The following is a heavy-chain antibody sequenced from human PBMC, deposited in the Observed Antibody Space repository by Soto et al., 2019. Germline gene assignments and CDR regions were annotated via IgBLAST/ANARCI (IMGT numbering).Heavy chain of an antibody. V-gene: IGHV1-46*01. D-gene: IGHD6-13*01. J-gene: IGHJ5*02. CDR3: ARSDRFDSSSWYDWEKADWFAP. Sequence: QVQLVQSGAEVKKPGASVKVSCKASGYTFTSYYMHWVRQAPGQGLEWMGIINPSGGSTSYAQKFQGRVTMTRDTSTSTVYMELSSLRSEDTAVYYCARSDRFDSSSWYDWEKADWFAPWGQGTLVTVSS. CDR2: INPSGGST. CDR1: GYTFTSYY.